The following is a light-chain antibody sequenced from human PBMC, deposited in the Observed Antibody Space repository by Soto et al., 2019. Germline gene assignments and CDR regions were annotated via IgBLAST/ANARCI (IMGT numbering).Light chain of an antibody. Sequence: DIQLTQSPSPLSASVVDRVTVTCLASQTISTYLNWYQHKPGKAPKLLIYGASSLQSGVPSRFSGSGSGTDFTLTISSLQPEDFGTYYCQQSFSTPRTFGQGTKVDI. CDR3: QQSFSTPRT. CDR1: QTISTY. V-gene: IGKV1-39*01. CDR2: GAS. J-gene: IGKJ1*01.